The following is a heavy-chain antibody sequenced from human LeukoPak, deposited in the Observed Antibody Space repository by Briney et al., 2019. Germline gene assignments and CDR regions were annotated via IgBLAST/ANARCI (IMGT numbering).Heavy chain of an antibody. V-gene: IGHV3-21*01. J-gene: IGHJ4*02. D-gene: IGHD3-10*01. CDR3: AREGESYPDLDY. CDR2: ISGSSSYI. Sequence: GGSLRLSCAASGFTFSRYSRNWVRQAPGKGLEWVSSISGSSSYIYYADSVKGRFTISRHNAKNSLYLQMNSLRAEDTAVYYCAREGESYPDLDYWGQGTLVTVSS. CDR1: GFTFSRYS.